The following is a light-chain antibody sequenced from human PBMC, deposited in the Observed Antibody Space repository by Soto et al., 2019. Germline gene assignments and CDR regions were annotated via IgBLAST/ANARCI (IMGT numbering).Light chain of an antibody. J-gene: IGKJ1*01. CDR1: QSVSRY. V-gene: IGKV1-39*01. CDR2: LAS. CDR3: QQSYTTPRT. Sequence: DIQMTQSPPSLSASAGDRVSITCRASQSVSRYLNWYQQKPGKAPNLLIYLASKLQSGVPSRFAGSGSGTDFTLTISSLQPEDFATYYCQQSYTTPRTFGQGTKVDIK.